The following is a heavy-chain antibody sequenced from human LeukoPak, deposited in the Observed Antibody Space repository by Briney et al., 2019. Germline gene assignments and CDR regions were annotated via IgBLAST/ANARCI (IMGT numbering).Heavy chain of an antibody. CDR1: GFTFSSYS. Sequence: GGTLRLSCAASGFTFSSYSMNWVRQAPGKGLEWVSYISSSSSTIYYADSVKGRFTISRDNAKNSLYLQMNSLRAEDTAVYYCARDHLYCSGGSCYFDYWGQGTLATVSS. V-gene: IGHV3-48*01. CDR2: ISSSSSTI. J-gene: IGHJ4*02. CDR3: ARDHLYCSGGSCYFDY. D-gene: IGHD2-15*01.